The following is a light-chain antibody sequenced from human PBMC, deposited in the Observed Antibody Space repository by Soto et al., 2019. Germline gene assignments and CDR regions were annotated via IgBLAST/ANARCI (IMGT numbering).Light chain of an antibody. CDR1: QSISSW. CDR2: DAS. Sequence: DIQMTQSPSTLSASVGDRVTITCRASQSISSWLAWYQQKPGKAPKLLIYDASSLESGVPSRFSGSGSGTEFTLTISSLQPDDFATYYRQQYNSLWTFGQGTKVEIK. J-gene: IGKJ1*01. V-gene: IGKV1-5*01. CDR3: QQYNSLWT.